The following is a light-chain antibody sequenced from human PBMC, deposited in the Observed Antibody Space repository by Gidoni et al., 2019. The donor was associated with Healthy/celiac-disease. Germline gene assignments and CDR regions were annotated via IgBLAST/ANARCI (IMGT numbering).Light chain of an antibody. CDR1: QSLLHSNGYNY. CDR3: MQALQTPYT. CDR2: LGS. V-gene: IGKV2-28*01. Sequence: DIVMTQSPLSLHVTPGEPASISCRSSQSLLHSNGYNYLDWYLQKPVQSPQLLIYLGSNRASGVPDRFSGSGSGTDFTLKISRVEAEDVGVYYCMQALQTPYTFGQGTKLEIK. J-gene: IGKJ2*01.